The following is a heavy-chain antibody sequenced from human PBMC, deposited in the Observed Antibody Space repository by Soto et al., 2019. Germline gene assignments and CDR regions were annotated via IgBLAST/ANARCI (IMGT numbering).Heavy chain of an antibody. CDR3: GTSSRKDYHFAMDV. V-gene: IGHV3-53*01. Sequence: GGSLRLSCAASGFSVSSSDMSWVRQVPGEGLEWVSVIYSGGSTHDADYVKGRFSVTRDTSKNTVDLQMNSLRVDDTAVYYCGTSSRKDYHFAMDVWGQGTAVTVSS. D-gene: IGHD6-6*01. CDR1: GFSVSSSD. J-gene: IGHJ6*02. CDR2: IYSGGST.